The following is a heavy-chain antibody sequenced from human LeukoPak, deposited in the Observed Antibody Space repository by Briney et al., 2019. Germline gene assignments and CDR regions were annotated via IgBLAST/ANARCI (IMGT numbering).Heavy chain of an antibody. CDR1: GYTFTSYD. V-gene: IGHV1-8*01. CDR2: MNPNSGNT. J-gene: IGHJ2*01. D-gene: IGHD4-17*01. CDR3: ARGNVSGDPDWYFDH. Sequence: ASVKVSCKASGYTFTSYDINWVRQATGQGLEWMGWMNPNSGNTGYAQKFQGRVTMTRNTSIRTAYMELYSLTSEDTAVYYCARGNVSGDPDWYFDHWGRGTLVTVSS.